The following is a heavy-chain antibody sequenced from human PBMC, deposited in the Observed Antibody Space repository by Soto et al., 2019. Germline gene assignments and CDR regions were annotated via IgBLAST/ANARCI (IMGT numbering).Heavy chain of an antibody. J-gene: IGHJ4*02. D-gene: IGHD3-10*01. CDR1: GGSIDSRGYC. V-gene: IGHV4-31*03. Sequence: PSETLSLTCTVSGGSIDSRGYCWTWIRQHPGKGLEWIGYIYSNGRTDYNPSLKNRLTMSLDTSKNQFSLRLTSVTAADTAEYYCARIRDYYLFVDYWGLGTLVTAPQ. CDR2: IYSNGRT. CDR3: ARIRDYYLFVDY.